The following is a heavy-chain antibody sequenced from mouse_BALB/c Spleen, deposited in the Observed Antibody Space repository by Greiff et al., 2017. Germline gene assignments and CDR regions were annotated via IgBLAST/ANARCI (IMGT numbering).Heavy chain of an antibody. J-gene: IGHJ1*01. V-gene: IGHV1S81*02. CDR2: INPSNGGT. CDR3: TRYYGNPYWYFDV. CDR1: GYTFTSYY. D-gene: IGHD2-1*01. Sequence: QVQLQQPGAELVKPGASVKLSCKASGYTFTSYYMYWVKQRPGQGLEWIGGINPSNGGTNFNEKFQSKATLTVDTSSSTAYMQLSSLTSEDSAVYYSTRYYGNPYWYFDVWGAGTTVTVSA.